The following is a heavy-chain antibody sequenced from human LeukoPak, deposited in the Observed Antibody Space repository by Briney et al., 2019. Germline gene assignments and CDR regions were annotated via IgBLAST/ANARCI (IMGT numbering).Heavy chain of an antibody. J-gene: IGHJ4*02. CDR1: GFTFSSYA. Sequence: GRSLRLSCAASGFTFSSYAMSWVRQAPGKGLEWVSVISGSGGSIYADSVKGRFTISRDSSKNTLYLQVNSLRADDTAVYYCAKDYPLDYWGQGALVTVSS. CDR3: AKDYPLDY. V-gene: IGHV3-23*01. CDR2: ISGSGGS.